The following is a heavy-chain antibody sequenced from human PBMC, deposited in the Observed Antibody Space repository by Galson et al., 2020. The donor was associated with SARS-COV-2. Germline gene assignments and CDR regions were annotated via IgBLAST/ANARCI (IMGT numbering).Heavy chain of an antibody. Sequence: GGSLRLSCAASGFTFSSYGMHWVRQAPGKGLEWVAVISYDGSNKYYADSVKGRFTISRDNAKNTLYLQMNSLRAEDTAVYYCAKEISGGDCCAFDCWGQGTLVTFSS. CDR2: ISYDGSNK. V-gene: IGHV3-30*18. D-gene: IGHD2-21*02. CDR1: GFTFSSYG. J-gene: IGHJ4*02. CDR3: AKEISGGDCCAFDC.